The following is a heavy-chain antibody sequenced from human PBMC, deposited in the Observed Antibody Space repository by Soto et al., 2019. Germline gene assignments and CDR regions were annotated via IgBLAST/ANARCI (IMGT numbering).Heavy chain of an antibody. CDR1: GFTFSSYA. Sequence: EVQLLESGGGLVQPGGSLRLSCAASGFTFSSYAMSWVRQAPGKGLEWVSAISGSGGSTYYAASVKGRFTITRDNSKNTLYLPVNSLRAEDTAVYYGAKSSGRTARTLDYWGQGTLVTVSS. V-gene: IGHV3-23*01. CDR3: AKSSGRTARTLDY. J-gene: IGHJ4*02. CDR2: ISGSGGST. D-gene: IGHD5-18*01.